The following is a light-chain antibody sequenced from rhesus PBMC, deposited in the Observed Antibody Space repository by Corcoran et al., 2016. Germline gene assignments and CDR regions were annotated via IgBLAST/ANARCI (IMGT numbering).Light chain of an antibody. Sequence: DVQLTQSPSSLSASVGDRVTITCRASHTTSTFLAWFQQKPGKVPTLLLYGASTLEGGVPARFSGGGSGTDFTLTVSVMQPEDFATYYCQRYDSRPFTFGPGTKLGI. CDR3: QRYDSRPFT. CDR1: HTTSTF. V-gene: IGKV1-44*02. CDR2: GAS. J-gene: IGKJ3*01.